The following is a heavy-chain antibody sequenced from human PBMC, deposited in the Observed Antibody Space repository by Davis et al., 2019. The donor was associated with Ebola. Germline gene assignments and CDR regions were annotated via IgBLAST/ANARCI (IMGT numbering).Heavy chain of an antibody. V-gene: IGHV3-21*04. CDR1: GFTFSSYA. Sequence: GGSLRLSCAASGFTFSSYAMSWVRQAPGKGLEWVSSISSSSSYIYYADSVKGRFTISRDNAKNSLYLQMNSLRAEDTAVYYCARDSWLRLGFDLWGRGTLVTVSS. CDR2: ISSSSSYI. J-gene: IGHJ2*01. CDR3: ARDSWLRLGFDL. D-gene: IGHD5-12*01.